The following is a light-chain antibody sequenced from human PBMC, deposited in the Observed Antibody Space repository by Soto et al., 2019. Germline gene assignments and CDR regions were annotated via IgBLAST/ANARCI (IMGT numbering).Light chain of an antibody. Sequence: VFAQSPGTLSLSTGVIAPLSCRASPRVSSSHLAWYQHKPGQAPRLLIYPASSRATGSPDRFSGGGSGTDFTLTISRLEPEDFAVYYCQQYGYSPITFGQGTRLEIK. CDR3: QQYGYSPIT. CDR2: PAS. J-gene: IGKJ5*01. V-gene: IGKV3-20*01. CDR1: PRVSSSH.